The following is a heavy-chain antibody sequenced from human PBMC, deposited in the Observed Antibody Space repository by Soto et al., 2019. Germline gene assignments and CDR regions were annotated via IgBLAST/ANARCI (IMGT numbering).Heavy chain of an antibody. D-gene: IGHD3-10*02. V-gene: IGHV3-23*01. CDR2: VTENGDIT. CDR1: EFTFANYA. Sequence: EAQLLESGGGLVQPGGSLRLSCAASEFTFANYAMTWVRQAPGKGLEWVSAVTENGDITFQADSVRGRFTISRDNSKNSLYRPLTCMRAEDTAVYYCVRERFETRYVLNIWGQGTLVTASS. CDR3: VRERFETRYVLNI. J-gene: IGHJ3*02.